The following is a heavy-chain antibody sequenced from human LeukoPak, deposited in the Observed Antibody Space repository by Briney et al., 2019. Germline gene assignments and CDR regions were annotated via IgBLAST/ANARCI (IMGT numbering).Heavy chain of an antibody. Sequence: GRSLRLSCAASGFTFDDYAMHWVRQAPGKGLEWVSGISWNSGSIGYADSVKGRFTISRDNAKNPLYLQMNSLRAEDTALYYCAKGIDSSSWDNAFDIWGQGTMVTVSS. CDR2: ISWNSGSI. CDR1: GFTFDDYA. J-gene: IGHJ3*02. V-gene: IGHV3-9*01. D-gene: IGHD6-13*01. CDR3: AKGIDSSSWDNAFDI.